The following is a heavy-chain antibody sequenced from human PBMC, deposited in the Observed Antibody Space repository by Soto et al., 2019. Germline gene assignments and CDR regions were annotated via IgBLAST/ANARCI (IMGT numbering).Heavy chain of an antibody. CDR2: TYHRGST. Sequence: SETLSLTCSVSGVSISSYFWSWIRQAPGRGLEWIGYTYHRGSTNYSPSLKSRVAISLDTSENQFSLKVNSVTAADTAVYYRARIGGYHGPIDYWGQGTPVTVSS. D-gene: IGHD6-25*01. V-gene: IGHV4-59*01. J-gene: IGHJ4*02. CDR1: GVSISSYF. CDR3: ARIGGYHGPIDY.